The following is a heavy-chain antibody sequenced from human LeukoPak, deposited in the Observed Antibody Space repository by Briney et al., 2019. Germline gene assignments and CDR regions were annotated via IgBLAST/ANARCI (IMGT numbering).Heavy chain of an antibody. CDR1: GYTFSGYY. D-gene: IGHD3-22*01. Sequence: GASVKVSCKTSGYTFSGYYIHWVRQAPGQGLEWMGWINPNSGGTNYAQKFQGRVTMTRDTSISTAYMELSRLRSDDTAVYYCAREHSSGHYFDAFDIWGQGTMVTVSS. J-gene: IGHJ3*02. V-gene: IGHV1-2*02. CDR3: AREHSSGHYFDAFDI. CDR2: INPNSGGT.